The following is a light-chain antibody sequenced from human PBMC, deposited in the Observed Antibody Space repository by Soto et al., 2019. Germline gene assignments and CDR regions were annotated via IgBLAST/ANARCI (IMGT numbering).Light chain of an antibody. CDR1: QSVTSDY. Sequence: IVLTQSPGTLSLSPGERATLSCRASQSVTSDYLAWYQQKPGQPARLLIYGASNRATAIADRFSGSGSATDFTLTISREDPEYFAVYYCHQYGRSPYTFGQGTRLDI. V-gene: IGKV3-20*01. CDR3: HQYGRSPYT. J-gene: IGKJ2*01. CDR2: GAS.